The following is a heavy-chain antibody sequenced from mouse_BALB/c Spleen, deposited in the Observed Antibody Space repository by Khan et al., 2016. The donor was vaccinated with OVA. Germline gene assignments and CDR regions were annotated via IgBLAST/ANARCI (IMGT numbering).Heavy chain of an antibody. J-gene: IGHJ3*01. CDR3: ANGNYGWFAY. V-gene: IGHV5-9-1*01. CDR2: ISSAATYT. Sequence: EVELVESGGGLVEPGGSLKLSCAASGFTFSSFVMSWVRQTPEKRLEWVATISSAATYTYYPDSVKGRFTISRDNAKNTLYLQMNSRRSDDTAIYYGANGNYGWFAYWGQGTLVTVST. CDR1: GFTFSSFV. D-gene: IGHD2-1*01.